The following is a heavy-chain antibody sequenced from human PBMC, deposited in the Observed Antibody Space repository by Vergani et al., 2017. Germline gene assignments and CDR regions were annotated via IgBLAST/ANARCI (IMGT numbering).Heavy chain of an antibody. CDR1: GGSISSGGYY. Sequence: QVQLQESGPGLVKPSQTPSLTCTVSGGSISSGGYYWSWIRQHPGKGLEWIGYIYYSGSTYYNPSLKSRVTISVATSKNQFSLNLSSVTAADTAVYYCARKGTNSGSYYKGDYYYYYMDVWGKGTTVTVSS. J-gene: IGHJ6*03. CDR3: ARKGTNSGSYYKGDYYYYYMDV. V-gene: IGHV4-31*03. D-gene: IGHD3-10*01. CDR2: IYYSGST.